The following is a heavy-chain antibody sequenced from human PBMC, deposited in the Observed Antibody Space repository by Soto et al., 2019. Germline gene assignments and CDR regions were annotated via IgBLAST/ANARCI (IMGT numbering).Heavy chain of an antibody. CDR2: ISYDGSNK. CDR1: GFTFSSYG. Sequence: LRLSCAASGFTFSSYGMHWVRQAPGKGLEWVAVISYDGSNKYYADSVKGRFTISRDNSKNTLYLQMNSLRAEDTAVYYCAKEALNYYDSSGYLYYFDYWGQGTLVTVSS. CDR3: AKEALNYYDSSGYLYYFDY. J-gene: IGHJ4*02. V-gene: IGHV3-30*18. D-gene: IGHD3-22*01.